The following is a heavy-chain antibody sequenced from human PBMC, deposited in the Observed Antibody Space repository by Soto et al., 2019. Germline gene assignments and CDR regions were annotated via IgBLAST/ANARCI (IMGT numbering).Heavy chain of an antibody. J-gene: IGHJ4*02. Sequence: PGESLKISCKGSGYSFTSYWISWVRQMPGKGLEWMGRIDPSDSYTNYSPSFQGHVTISADKSISTAYLQWSSLKASDTAMYYCARHQNYYDSSAELDYWGQGTLVTVSS. CDR3: ARHQNYYDSSAELDY. CDR2: IDPSDSYT. CDR1: GYSFTSYW. V-gene: IGHV5-10-1*01. D-gene: IGHD3-22*01.